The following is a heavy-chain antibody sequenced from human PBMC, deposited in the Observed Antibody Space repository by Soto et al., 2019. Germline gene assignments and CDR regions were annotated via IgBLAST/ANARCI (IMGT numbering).Heavy chain of an antibody. Sequence: PGGSLRLSCVASGFTFSSYAMSWVRQAPGKGLEWVSAISGSGGSTYYADSVKGRFTISRDNSKNTLYLQMNSLRAEDTAVYYCAKSGYRAVAGTFDYWGQGTLVTVSS. CDR3: AKSGYRAVAGTFDY. CDR2: ISGSGGST. J-gene: IGHJ4*02. CDR1: GFTFSSYA. D-gene: IGHD6-19*01. V-gene: IGHV3-23*01.